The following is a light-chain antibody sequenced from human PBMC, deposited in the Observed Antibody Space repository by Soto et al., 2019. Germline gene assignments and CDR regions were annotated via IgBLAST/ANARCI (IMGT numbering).Light chain of an antibody. CDR1: QSLSGN. Sequence: EIVMTQSPATLSVSPGEGATLSCRASQSLSGNLAWYQQRPGQAPRLLLYGASTWATGIPARFSGSGSGTEFTLTISSLQSEDFAVYYCQQYNNWPFTFGGGTKVEI. CDR3: QQYNNWPFT. V-gene: IGKV3-15*01. J-gene: IGKJ4*01. CDR2: GAS.